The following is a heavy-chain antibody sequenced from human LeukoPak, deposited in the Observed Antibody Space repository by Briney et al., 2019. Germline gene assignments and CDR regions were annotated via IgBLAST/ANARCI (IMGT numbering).Heavy chain of an antibody. Sequence: SQTLSLTCAISGDSVSSNSAAWNWIRQSPSRGLEWLGRTYHRSEWYNDYALSVKGRISVNPDTPKNQFSLQLNSVTPEDTAVYYCARSGSYNFDYWGQGTLVTVSS. CDR3: ARSGSYNFDY. CDR1: GDSVSSNSAA. J-gene: IGHJ4*02. V-gene: IGHV6-1*01. D-gene: IGHD1-26*01. CDR2: TYHRSEWYN.